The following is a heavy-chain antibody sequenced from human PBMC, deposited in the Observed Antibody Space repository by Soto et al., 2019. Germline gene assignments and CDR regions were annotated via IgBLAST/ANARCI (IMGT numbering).Heavy chain of an antibody. CDR2: IIPIFGTA. D-gene: IGHD3-3*01. CDR1: GGTFSSYA. Sequence: SVKVSCKASGGTFSSYAISWVRQAPGQGLEWMGGIIPIFGTANYAQKFQGRVTITADESTSTAYMELSSLRSGDTAVYYCARGPDYDFWSGYYWFDPWGQGTLVTVSS. CDR3: ARGPDYDFWSGYYWFDP. J-gene: IGHJ5*02. V-gene: IGHV1-69*13.